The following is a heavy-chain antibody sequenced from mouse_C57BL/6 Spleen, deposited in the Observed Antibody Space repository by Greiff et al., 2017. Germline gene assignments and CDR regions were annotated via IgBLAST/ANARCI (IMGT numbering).Heavy chain of an antibody. Sequence: QVQLQQPGAELVMPGASVKLSCKASGYTFTSYWMPWVKQRPGQGLEWIGEIDPSDSYTNYNQKFKGKSTLTVDNTSSTAYMQLSSLTSEDSAVYYCARDGGLRRAMDYWGQGTSVTVSS. CDR2: IDPSDSYT. CDR1: GYTFTSYW. V-gene: IGHV1-69*01. D-gene: IGHD1-2*01. J-gene: IGHJ4*01. CDR3: ARDGGLRRAMDY.